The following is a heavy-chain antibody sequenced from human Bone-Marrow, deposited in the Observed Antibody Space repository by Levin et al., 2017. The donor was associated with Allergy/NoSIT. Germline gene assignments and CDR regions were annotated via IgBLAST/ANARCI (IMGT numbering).Heavy chain of an antibody. CDR3: AKGNLVIPAAVFSDY. Sequence: GESLKISCAASGFTFRFNAMTWVRQAPGKGLEWVSTISGSGGSTYYADSVKGRFTISRDNSKNTLYLQTNSLRAEDTAVYYCAKGNLVIPAAVFSDYWGQGTLVTVSS. CDR1: GFTFRFNA. D-gene: IGHD2-2*01. V-gene: IGHV3-23*01. J-gene: IGHJ4*02. CDR2: ISGSGGST.